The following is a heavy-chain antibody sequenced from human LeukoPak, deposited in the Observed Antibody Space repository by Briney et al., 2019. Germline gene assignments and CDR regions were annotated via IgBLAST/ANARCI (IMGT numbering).Heavy chain of an antibody. CDR3: GSAFGGVIGT. V-gene: IGHV3-48*03. CDR1: GFTFSSYE. CDR2: ISSSGSTI. J-gene: IGHJ5*02. Sequence: GGSPRLSCAASGFTFSSYEMNWVRQAPGKGLEWVSYISSSGSTIYYADSVKGRFTISRDNAKNSLYLQMNSLRAEDTAVYYCGSAFGGVIGTLGQGTLVTVSS. D-gene: IGHD3-16*02.